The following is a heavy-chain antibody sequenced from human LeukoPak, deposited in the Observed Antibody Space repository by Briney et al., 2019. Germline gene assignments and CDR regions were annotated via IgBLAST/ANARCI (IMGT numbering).Heavy chain of an antibody. V-gene: IGHV3-21*01. J-gene: IGHJ3*02. CDR3: ASGELLAAFDI. CDR2: ISSSSSYI. CDR1: GFTFSSYS. D-gene: IGHD1-26*01. Sequence: GGSLRLSCAASGFTFSSYSMNWVRQAPGKGLEWVSSISSSSSYIYYADSVKGRFTISRDKAKNSLYLQMNSLRAEDTAVYYCASGELLAAFDIWGQGTMVTVSS.